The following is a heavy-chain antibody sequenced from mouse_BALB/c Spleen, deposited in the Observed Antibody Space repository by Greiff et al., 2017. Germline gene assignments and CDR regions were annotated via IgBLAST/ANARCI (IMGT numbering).Heavy chain of an antibody. Sequence: VQLQQSGAELAKPGASVKMSCKASGYTFNSYWMHWVKQRPGQGLEWIGYINPSTGYTEYNQKFKDKATLTADKSSSTAYMQLSSLTSEDSAVYYCARSLEITTVVATGDYWGQGTTLTVSS. J-gene: IGHJ2*01. D-gene: IGHD1-1*01. CDR3: ARSLEITTVVATGDY. CDR2: INPSTGYT. V-gene: IGHV1-7*01. CDR1: GYTFNSYW.